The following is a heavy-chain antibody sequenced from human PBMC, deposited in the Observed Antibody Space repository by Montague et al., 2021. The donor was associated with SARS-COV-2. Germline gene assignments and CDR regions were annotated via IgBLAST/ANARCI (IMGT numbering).Heavy chain of an antibody. Sequence: SLRLSCAASGFTFSSYWMSWVRQAPGKGLEWVANIKQDGSEKYYVDSVKGRFTISRDNAKNPLYLQMNSLRAEDTAVYYCARDPDPAYVAFDIWGQGTMVTVSS. D-gene: IGHD3-16*01. CDR3: ARDPDPAYVAFDI. J-gene: IGHJ3*02. CDR2: IKQDGSEK. CDR1: GFTFSSYW. V-gene: IGHV3-7*01.